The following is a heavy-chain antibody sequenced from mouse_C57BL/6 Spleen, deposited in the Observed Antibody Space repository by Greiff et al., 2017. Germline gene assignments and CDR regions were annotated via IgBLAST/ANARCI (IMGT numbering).Heavy chain of an antibody. V-gene: IGHV1-52*01. D-gene: IGHD2-3*01. Sequence: QVQLQQPGAELVRPGSSVKLSCKASGYTFTSYWMHWVKQRPIQGLEWIGNIDPSDSETHYNQKFKDKATLTVDKSSSTAYMQLSSLTSVDSAVYYCARSRGWLRYFDVWGTGTTVTVSS. CDR2: IDPSDSET. J-gene: IGHJ1*03. CDR3: ARSRGWLRYFDV. CDR1: GYTFTSYW.